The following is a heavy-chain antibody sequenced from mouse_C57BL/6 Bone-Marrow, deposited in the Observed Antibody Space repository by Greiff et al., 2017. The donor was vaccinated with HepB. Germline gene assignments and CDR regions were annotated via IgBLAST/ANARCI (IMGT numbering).Heavy chain of an antibody. J-gene: IGHJ4*01. Sequence: EVKLVESGGGLVQPGGSLKLSCAASGFTFSDYGMAWVRHAPRKGPEWVAFISNLAYSIYYADTVTGRFTISRENAKNTLYLEMSSLRSEDTAMYYCARRVYDYDEGYAMDYWGQGTSVTVSS. D-gene: IGHD2-4*01. CDR3: ARRVYDYDEGYAMDY. CDR1: GFTFSDYG. CDR2: ISNLAYSI. V-gene: IGHV5-15*01.